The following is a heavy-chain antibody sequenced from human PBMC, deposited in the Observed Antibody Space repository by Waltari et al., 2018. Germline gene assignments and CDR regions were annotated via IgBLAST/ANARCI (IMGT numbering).Heavy chain of an antibody. CDR1: GGSISSYY. D-gene: IGHD6-13*01. V-gene: IGHV4-59*08. CDR3: ARHRSSSWYLRWFDP. Sequence: QMQLQESGPGLVKPSETLSLTCTVSGGSISSYYWSWIRQPPGKGLEWIGYIYYSGSTNYNPSLKSRVTISVDTSKNQFSLKLSSMTAADTAVYYCARHRSSSWYLRWFDPWGQGTLVTVSS. J-gene: IGHJ5*02. CDR2: IYYSGST.